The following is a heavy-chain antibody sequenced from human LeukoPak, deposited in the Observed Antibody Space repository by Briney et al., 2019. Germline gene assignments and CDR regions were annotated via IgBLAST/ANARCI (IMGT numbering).Heavy chain of an antibody. CDR1: GFTFSSYS. D-gene: IGHD6-13*01. CDR3: ARDAPSPGAAHSSSYYFDY. CDR2: LSYDGSNE. V-gene: IGHV3-30-3*01. Sequence: AGGSLRLSCAASGFTFSSYSMHWVRQAPGMGLEWVAVLSYDGSNEYYTDSVKGRFTISRDNSKNTLLLQMNSLRIEDTAEYYCARDAPSPGAAHSSSYYFDYWGQGTLVTVSS. J-gene: IGHJ4*02.